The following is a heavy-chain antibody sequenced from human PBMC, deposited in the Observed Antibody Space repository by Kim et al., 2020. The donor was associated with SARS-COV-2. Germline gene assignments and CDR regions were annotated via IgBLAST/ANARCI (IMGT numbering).Heavy chain of an antibody. V-gene: IGHV3-33*01. J-gene: IGHJ4*02. CDR2: IWYDGNNK. CDR1: GFTFSNYG. CDR3: ATDDSSGKPGGY. D-gene: IGHD3-22*01. Sequence: GGSLRLSCAASGFTFSNYGMHWVRQDPGKGLEWVAVIWYDGNNKNYADSVKGRFTISRDNSKNTLYLQMNSLRAEDTAVYYCATDDSSGKPGGYWGQGTLVTVSS.